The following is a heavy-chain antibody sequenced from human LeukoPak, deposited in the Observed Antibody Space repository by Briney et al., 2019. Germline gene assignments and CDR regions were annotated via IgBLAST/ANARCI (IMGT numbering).Heavy chain of an antibody. Sequence: PSETLSLTCTVSDGSIINNNHYWDWTRQPPGKGLEWIGSISYSGGTAYNPSLRSRVTISVDTSKNQFSLKVNSVTAADTAVYYCAREVEYYDSSGYRPHAFDIWGQGTLVTVSS. CDR2: ISYSGGT. V-gene: IGHV4-39*02. CDR1: DGSIINNNHY. J-gene: IGHJ3*02. D-gene: IGHD3-22*01. CDR3: AREVEYYDSSGYRPHAFDI.